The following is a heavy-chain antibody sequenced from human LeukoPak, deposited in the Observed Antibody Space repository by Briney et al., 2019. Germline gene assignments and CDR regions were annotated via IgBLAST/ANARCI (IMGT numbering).Heavy chain of an antibody. J-gene: IGHJ5*02. CDR1: GGSFSGYY. V-gene: IGHV4-34*01. D-gene: IGHD6-13*01. CDR3: ARGKAAGRNWFDP. Sequence: PSETLSLTCAVYGGSFSGYYWSWIRRPPGKGLEWIGEINHSGSTNYNPSLKSRVTISVDTSKNQFSLKLSSVTAADTAVYYCARGKAAGRNWFDPWGQGTLVTVSS. CDR2: INHSGST.